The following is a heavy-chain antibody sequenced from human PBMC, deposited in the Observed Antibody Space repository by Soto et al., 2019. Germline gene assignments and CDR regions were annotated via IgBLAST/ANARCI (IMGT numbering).Heavy chain of an antibody. D-gene: IGHD2-8*01. CDR1: GYSFTDYH. V-gene: IGHV1-2*04. CDR2: INPKSGGT. J-gene: IGHJ6*02. Sequence: ASVKVSCKASGYSFTDYHIHWVRQAPGQGLEWLGRINPKSGGTSTAQKFQGWVTMTTDTSISTASMELTRLTSDDTAIYYCARGDSTDCSNGVCSXFYNHDMDVWGQGTTVTVSS. CDR3: ARGDSTDCSNGVCSXFYNHDMDV.